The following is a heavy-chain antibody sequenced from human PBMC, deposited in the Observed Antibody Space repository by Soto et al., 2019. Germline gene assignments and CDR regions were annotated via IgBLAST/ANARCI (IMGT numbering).Heavy chain of an antibody. CDR2: ISGSGGST. D-gene: IGHD4-17*01. Sequence: EVQLLECGGGLVQPGGSLRLACAASGFTLSSYAMNWVRQAPGKGLEWVSVISGSGGSTYYADSVKGRFTISRDNSKNTLYLQMNSLRAEDTAVYYCAKRTVGWYFDLWGRGTLVIVSS. J-gene: IGHJ2*01. CDR1: GFTLSSYA. CDR3: AKRTVGWYFDL. V-gene: IGHV3-23*01.